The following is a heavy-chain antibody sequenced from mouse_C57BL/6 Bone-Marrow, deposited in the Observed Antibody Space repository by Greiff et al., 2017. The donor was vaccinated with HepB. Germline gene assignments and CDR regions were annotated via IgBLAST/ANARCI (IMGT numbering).Heavy chain of an antibody. CDR2: IYPRSGNT. D-gene: IGHD1-2*01. Sequence: VQLQQSGAELARPGASVKLSCKASGYTFTSYGISWVKQRTGQGLEWIGEIYPRSGNTYYNEKFKGEATLTADKSSSTAYMELRSLTSEDSAVYFCARRTAYYAMDYWGQGTSVTVSS. CDR3: ARRTAYYAMDY. CDR1: GYTFTSYG. V-gene: IGHV1-81*01. J-gene: IGHJ4*01.